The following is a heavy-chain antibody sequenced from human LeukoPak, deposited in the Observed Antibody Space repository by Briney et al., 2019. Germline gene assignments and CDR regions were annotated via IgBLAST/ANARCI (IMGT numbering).Heavy chain of an antibody. CDR1: GGTFSTYV. V-gene: IGHV1-69*05. Sequence: SVKVSCKASGGTFSTYVVSWVRQAPGQGLEWMGGIIPIFGTANYAQKFHGRVTITTDESTSTAYMELSSLRSEDTAVYYCARGPGLERFDYWGQGTLVTVSS. J-gene: IGHJ4*02. CDR3: ARGPGLERFDY. CDR2: IIPIFGTA. D-gene: IGHD1-1*01.